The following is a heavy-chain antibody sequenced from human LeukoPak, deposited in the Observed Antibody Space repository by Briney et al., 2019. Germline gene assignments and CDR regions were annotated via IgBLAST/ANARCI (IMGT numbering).Heavy chain of an antibody. CDR2: ISSSSSYI. J-gene: IGHJ4*02. D-gene: IGHD3-3*01. CDR3: ARAGLFLEWLPFDY. V-gene: IGHV3-21*01. CDR1: GFTFSSYS. Sequence: GGSLRLSCAASGFTFSSYSMNWVRQAPGKGLEWVSSISSSSSYIYYADSVKGRFTISRDNAKNSLYLQMNSLRAEDTAVYYCARAGLFLEWLPFDYWGQGTPVTVSS.